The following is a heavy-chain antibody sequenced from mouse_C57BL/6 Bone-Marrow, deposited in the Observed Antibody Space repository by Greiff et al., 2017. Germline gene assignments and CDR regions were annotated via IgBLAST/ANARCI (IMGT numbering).Heavy chain of an antibody. V-gene: IGHV5-9*01. Sequence: EVNVVESGGGLVKPGGSLKLSCAASGFTFSSYTMSWVRQTPEKRLQWVAAISGGGGNTYYSDSVKGRFTISRDNDKNILYLQMSSLRSEDTALYYCSRQVTTVLATKYFDVWGTGTTVTVSS. CDR3: SRQVTTVLATKYFDV. CDR1: GFTFSSYT. J-gene: IGHJ1*03. CDR2: ISGGGGNT. D-gene: IGHD1-1*01.